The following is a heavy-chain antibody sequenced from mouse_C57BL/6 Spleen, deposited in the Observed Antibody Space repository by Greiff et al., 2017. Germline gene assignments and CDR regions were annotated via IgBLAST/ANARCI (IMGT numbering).Heavy chain of an antibody. Sequence: EVQLQQSGPELVKPGDSVKISCKASGYSFTGYFMNWVMQSHGKSLEWIGRINPYNGDTFYNQKFKGKATLTVDKSSSTAHMELRSLTSEDSAVYYCARREGYYDDLDAMDYWGQGTSGTVSS. CDR2: INPYNGDT. CDR1: GYSFTGYF. CDR3: ARREGYYDDLDAMDY. V-gene: IGHV1-20*01. D-gene: IGHD2-13*01. J-gene: IGHJ4*01.